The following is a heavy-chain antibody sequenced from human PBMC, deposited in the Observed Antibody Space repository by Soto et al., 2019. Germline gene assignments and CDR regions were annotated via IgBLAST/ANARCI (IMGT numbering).Heavy chain of an antibody. J-gene: IGHJ5*02. CDR1: LFTFSIYW. Sequence: LRVSCACSLFTFSIYWMSWVRQAPGKGLEWVANIKQDGSEKYYVDSVKGRFTISRDNAKNSLYLQMNSLRAEDTAVYYCARTTKYSSSSRGWFDPWGQGTLVTVSS. D-gene: IGHD6-6*01. CDR3: ARTTKYSSSSRGWFDP. CDR2: IKQDGSEK. V-gene: IGHV3-7*03.